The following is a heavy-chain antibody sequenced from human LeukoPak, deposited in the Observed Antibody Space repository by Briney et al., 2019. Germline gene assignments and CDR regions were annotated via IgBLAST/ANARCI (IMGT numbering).Heavy chain of an antibody. CDR2: IYSGGST. V-gene: IGHV3-53*01. CDR3: AAAYGSGRVGLDY. J-gene: IGHJ4*02. D-gene: IGHD3-10*01. Sequence: GGSLRLSCAASGFTVSSNYMSWVRQAPGKGLEWVSVIYSGGSTYYADSVKGRFTISRDNSKNTLYLQMNSLGAEDTAVYYCAAAYGSGRVGLDYWGQGTLVTVSS. CDR1: GFTVSSNY.